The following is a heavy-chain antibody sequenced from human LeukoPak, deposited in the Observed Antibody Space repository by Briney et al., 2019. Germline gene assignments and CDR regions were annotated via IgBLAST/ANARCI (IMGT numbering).Heavy chain of an antibody. CDR3: ARDPPHYYDSTDYV. CDR1: GFTFSSYS. CDR2: ISSDGTEK. D-gene: IGHD3-22*01. V-gene: IGHV3-30*03. Sequence: PGGSLRLSCAASGFTFSSYSMNWVRQAPGKGLEWVTLISSDGTEKKYADSLKGRFTISRDNSKNTLYLQMNSLRTEDTALYYCARDPPHYYDSTDYVWGQGTLVTVSS. J-gene: IGHJ4*02.